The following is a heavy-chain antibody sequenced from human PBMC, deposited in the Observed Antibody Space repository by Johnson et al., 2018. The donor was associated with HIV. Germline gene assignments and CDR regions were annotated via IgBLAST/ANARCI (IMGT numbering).Heavy chain of an antibody. Sequence: VQLVESGGGLVQPGGSLRLSCAASGFTVSSNYMSWVRQAPGKGLEWVSVIYSGGSTYYADSVKGRFTISRDNSKNTLYRQMNSLGAEDTAVYYCMLRTHAEKAFDIWGQGTMVTVSS. CDR1: GFTVSSNY. J-gene: IGHJ3*02. CDR2: IYSGGST. CDR3: MLRTHAEKAFDI. D-gene: IGHD2-8*01. V-gene: IGHV3-66*01.